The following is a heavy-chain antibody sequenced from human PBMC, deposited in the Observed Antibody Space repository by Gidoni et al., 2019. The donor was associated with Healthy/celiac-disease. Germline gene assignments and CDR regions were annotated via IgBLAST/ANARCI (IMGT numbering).Heavy chain of an antibody. CDR1: GFTFSSYA. D-gene: IGHD1-7*01. V-gene: IGHV3-30-3*01. J-gene: IGHJ3*02. Sequence: QVQLVESGGGVVQHGRSLRLSCPASGFTFSSYAIHWVRQAPGKGLEWVAVISYDGSNKYYADSVKGRFTISRDNSKNTLYLQMNSLRAEDTAVYYCARGTALSPRYNWNSDDAFDIWGQGTMVTVSS. CDR2: ISYDGSNK. CDR3: ARGTALSPRYNWNSDDAFDI.